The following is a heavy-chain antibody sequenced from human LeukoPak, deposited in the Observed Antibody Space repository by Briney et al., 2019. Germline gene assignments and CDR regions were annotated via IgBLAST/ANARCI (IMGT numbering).Heavy chain of an antibody. CDR3: AIASTIDAYFDY. V-gene: IGHV1-24*01. J-gene: IGHJ4*02. CDR1: GYTLTELS. Sequence: GASGKVSSKLSGYTLTELSMHWVRQAPGKGLEWMGGVDTEDGQTIYAQKFQGRVTMTEDTSTDTAYMELSRLRSEDTAMYYCAIASTIDAYFDYWGQEALVTVSS. CDR2: VDTEDGQT. D-gene: IGHD4/OR15-4a*01.